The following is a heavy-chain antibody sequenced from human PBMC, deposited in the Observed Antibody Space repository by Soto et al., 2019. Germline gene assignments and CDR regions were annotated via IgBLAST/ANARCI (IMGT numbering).Heavy chain of an antibody. Sequence: QVQLVESGGGVVQPGRSLRLSCAASGFTFSSYGMHWVRQAPGKWLEWVAVISYDGSNKYYADSVKGRFTISIDNSKNTLYLQMNSLRADDTDVYYCAKDDGGNSPLGYWGQGTLVTVSS. CDR1: GFTFSSYG. CDR2: ISYDGSNK. D-gene: IGHD2-21*02. CDR3: AKDDGGNSPLGY. J-gene: IGHJ4*02. V-gene: IGHV3-30*18.